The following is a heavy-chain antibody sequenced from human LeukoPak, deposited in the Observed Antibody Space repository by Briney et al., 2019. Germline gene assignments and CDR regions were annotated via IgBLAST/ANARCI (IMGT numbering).Heavy chain of an antibody. D-gene: IGHD5-24*01. CDR1: GFTFSSYW. V-gene: IGHV3-7*01. J-gene: IGHJ6*03. CDR2: IKQDGSEK. CDR3: ARDRDGYNFYYYYYMDV. Sequence: GGSLRLSCAASGFTFSSYWMSWVRQAPGKGLEGVANIKQDGSEKYYVDSVKGRFTISRDNAKNSLYLQMNSLRAEDTAVYYCARDRDGYNFYYYYYMDVWGKGTTVTVSS.